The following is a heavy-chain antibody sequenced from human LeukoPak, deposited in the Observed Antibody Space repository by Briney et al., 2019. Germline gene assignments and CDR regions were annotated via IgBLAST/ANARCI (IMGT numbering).Heavy chain of an antibody. V-gene: IGHV4-34*01. CDR2: INHSGST. CDR1: GGSFSGYY. CDR3: ARDAYYDSSGPYHGDWFDP. J-gene: IGHJ5*02. D-gene: IGHD3-22*01. Sequence: SETLSLTCAVYGGSFSGYYWSWIRQPPGKGLEWIGEINHSGSTNYNPSLKSRVTISVDTSKNQFSLKLSSVTAADTAVYYCARDAYYDSSGPYHGDWFDPWGQGTLVTVSS.